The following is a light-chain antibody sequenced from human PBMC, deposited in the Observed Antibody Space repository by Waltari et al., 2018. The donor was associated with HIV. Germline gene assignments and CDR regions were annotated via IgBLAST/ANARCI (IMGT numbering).Light chain of an antibody. CDR2: EGS. CDR1: NSDVWSYNL. CDR3: CSYAGSNTFV. J-gene: IGLJ1*01. V-gene: IGLV2-23*03. Sequence: QSALTQPASVSGSPGQSITISCTGPNSDVWSYNLVSWYQQHPGKAPKLMIYEGSKRPSGVSNRFSGSKSGNTASLTISGLQAEDEADYYCCSYAGSNTFVFGTGTKVTVL.